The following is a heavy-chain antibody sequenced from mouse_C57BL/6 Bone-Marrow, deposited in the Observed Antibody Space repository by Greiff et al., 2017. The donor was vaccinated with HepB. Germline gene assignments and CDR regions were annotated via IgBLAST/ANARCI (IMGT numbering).Heavy chain of an antibody. J-gene: IGHJ2*01. D-gene: IGHD3-2*02. CDR2: IDPETGGT. CDR3: TRRLRLDY. Sequence: QVQLQQSGPELVKPGASVTLSCKASGYTFTDYEMHWVKQTPVHGLEWIGAIDPETGGTAYNQKFKGKAILTADKSSSTAYMELRSLTSEDSAVYYCTRRLRLDYWGQGTTLTVSS. V-gene: IGHV1-15*01. CDR1: GYTFTDYE.